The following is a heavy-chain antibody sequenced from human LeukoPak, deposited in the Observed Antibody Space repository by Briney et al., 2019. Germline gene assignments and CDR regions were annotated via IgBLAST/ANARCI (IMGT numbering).Heavy chain of an antibody. D-gene: IGHD1-26*01. V-gene: IGHV4-61*08. Sequence: SETLSLTCTVSGGSISSGGYYWSWIRQPPGKGLEWIGYIYYSGSTNYNPSLKSRVTISVDTSKNQFSLKLSSVTAADTAVYYCARLSHSGSYYGAFDIWGQGTMVTVSS. CDR3: ARLSHSGSYYGAFDI. J-gene: IGHJ3*02. CDR2: IYYSGST. CDR1: GGSISSGGYY.